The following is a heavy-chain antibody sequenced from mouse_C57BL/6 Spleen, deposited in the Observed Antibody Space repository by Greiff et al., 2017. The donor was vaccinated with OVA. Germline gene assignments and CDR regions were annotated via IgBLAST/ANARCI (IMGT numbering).Heavy chain of an antibody. CDR3: VYGSSYPWFAY. V-gene: IGHV1-52*01. CDR1: GYTFTSYW. J-gene: IGHJ3*01. Sequence: VKLQQPGAELVRPGSSVKLSCKASGYTFTSYWMHWVKQRPIQGLEWIGNIDPSDSETHYNQKFKDKATLTVDKSSSTAYMQLSSLTSEDSAVYYCVYGSSYPWFAYWGQGTLVTVSA. D-gene: IGHD1-1*01. CDR2: IDPSDSET.